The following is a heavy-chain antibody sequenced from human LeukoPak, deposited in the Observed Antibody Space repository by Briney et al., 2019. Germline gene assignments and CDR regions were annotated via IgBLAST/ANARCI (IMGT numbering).Heavy chain of an antibody. V-gene: IGHV4-39*01. Sequence: SETLSLTCTVSGGSISSSSYYWGWLRQPPGKGLEWIGSIYYSGSTYYNPSLKSRVTISVDTSKNQFSLKVTSVTAADTAVYYCVRHGGGYCSGGSCYVDYWGQGTLVTVSS. CDR2: IYYSGST. D-gene: IGHD2-15*01. CDR3: VRHGGGYCSGGSCYVDY. J-gene: IGHJ4*02. CDR1: GGSISSSSYY.